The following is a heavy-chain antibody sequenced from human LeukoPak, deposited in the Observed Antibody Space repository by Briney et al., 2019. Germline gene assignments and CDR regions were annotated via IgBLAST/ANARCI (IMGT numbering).Heavy chain of an antibody. J-gene: IGHJ4*02. CDR1: GFTFSGCS. D-gene: IGHD2-2*01. CDR2: ISGSGGLT. CDR3: AKSLCSGSVCYAHDY. V-gene: IGHV3-23*01. Sequence: GGFLSLSCAASGFTFSGCSMSWVRQAPGKRLEWGSLISGSGGLTYYADSVKGRFAISRDNSRNAVFLQMNSLRAEDTAIYYCAKSLCSGSVCYAHDYWGQGTLVTVSS.